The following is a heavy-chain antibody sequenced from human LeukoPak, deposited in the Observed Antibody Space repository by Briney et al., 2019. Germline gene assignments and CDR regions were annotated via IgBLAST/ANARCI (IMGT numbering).Heavy chain of an antibody. CDR1: GFTFGDYA. CDR3: TRGYDISTGYLFDY. D-gene: IGHD3-9*01. J-gene: IGHJ4*02. V-gene: IGHV3-49*04. Sequence: GGSLRLSCTASGFTFGDYAMSWVRQAPGKGLEWVGFIRSKAYGGTTEYAASVKGRFTISRDDSKSIAYLQMNSLKTEDTAVYYCTRGYDISTGYLFDYWGQGTLVTISS. CDR2: IRSKAYGGTT.